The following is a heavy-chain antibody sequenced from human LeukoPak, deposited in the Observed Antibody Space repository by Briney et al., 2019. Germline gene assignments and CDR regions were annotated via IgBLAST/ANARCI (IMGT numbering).Heavy chain of an antibody. V-gene: IGHV3-11*01. Sequence: GGSLRLSCAASGFTFSDYYMSWIRQAPGKGLEWVSYISSSGSTIYYADSVKGRFTISRDNAKNSLYLQMNSLRAEDTAVYYCARGVAVAGTSPLYFQHWGQGTLVTVSS. CDR2: ISSSGSTI. CDR3: ARGVAVAGTSPLYFQH. D-gene: IGHD6-19*01. CDR1: GFTFSDYY. J-gene: IGHJ1*01.